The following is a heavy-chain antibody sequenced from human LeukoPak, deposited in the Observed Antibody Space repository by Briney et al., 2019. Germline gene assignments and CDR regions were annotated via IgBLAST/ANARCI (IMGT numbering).Heavy chain of an antibody. Sequence: ASVKVSCKVSGHTLTQLSIHWVRQAPGKGLEWMGGFHPEDGTPNLGQNFQGRISMTEDTSIDTAYLALTRLTSDDTAVYFRAAVRTSPQDFYDYTASRAPFDDWGQGTLLTVSS. CDR1: GHTLTQLS. D-gene: IGHD3-16*01. J-gene: IGHJ4*02. CDR2: FHPEDGTP. CDR3: AAVRTSPQDFYDYTASRAPFDD. V-gene: IGHV1-24*01.